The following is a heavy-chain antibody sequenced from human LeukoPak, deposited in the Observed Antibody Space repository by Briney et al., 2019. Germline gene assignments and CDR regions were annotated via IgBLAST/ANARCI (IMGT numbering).Heavy chain of an antibody. V-gene: IGHV3-30*04. D-gene: IGHD4-17*01. CDR3: AKDRDDYGDYGVGGFDY. CDR2: ISYDGSNK. CDR1: GFTFSNYA. Sequence: GRSLRLSCATSGFTFSNYAMHWDRQAPGKGLEWVAVISYDGSNKYYADSVKGRFTISRDNSKNTLYLQMNSLRAEDTAVYYCAKDRDDYGDYGVGGFDYWGQGTLVTVSS. J-gene: IGHJ4*02.